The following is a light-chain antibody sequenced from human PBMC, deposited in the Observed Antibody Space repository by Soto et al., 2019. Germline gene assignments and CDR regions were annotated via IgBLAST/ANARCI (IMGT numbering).Light chain of an antibody. CDR1: SNDVGSNNL. J-gene: IGLJ1*01. V-gene: IGLV2-23*02. CDR2: EVS. Sequence: QSALTQPASVSGSPGQSITISCTGTSNDVGSNNLVSWYQQHTGKAPKLMIYEVSKRPSGVSNRFSGSKSGNTASLTISGLQAEDEADYYCCSYAGSSTFYVFGTGTKVTVL. CDR3: CSYAGSSTFYV.